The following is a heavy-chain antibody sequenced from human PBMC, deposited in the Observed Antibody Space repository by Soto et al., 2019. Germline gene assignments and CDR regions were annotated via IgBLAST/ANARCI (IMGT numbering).Heavy chain of an antibody. Sequence: GASVKVSCKASGYTFTSYDINWVRQATGQGLEWMGWMNPNSGNTNYAQKFQGRVTMTRNKSTSTAYMELSSLRSEDTAVYYCARGGDLYGMDVWGQGTTVTVSS. J-gene: IGHJ6*02. V-gene: IGHV1-8*01. CDR3: ARGGDLYGMDV. D-gene: IGHD3-10*01. CDR1: GYTFTSYD. CDR2: MNPNSGNT.